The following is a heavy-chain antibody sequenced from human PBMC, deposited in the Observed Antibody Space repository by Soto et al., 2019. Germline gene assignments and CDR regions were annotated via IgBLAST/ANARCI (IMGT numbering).Heavy chain of an antibody. CDR2: IYNSGNT. J-gene: IGHJ4*02. Sequence: QVQLQESGPGLVKPSETLSLTCNVSGGSVSSGSYFWSWIRQPPGKGLEWIGYIYNSGNTMYNPSLKRRVTISADTSKNQFSLKLSSVTAADTAVYYCAREGRVAPFDYGGQGSLVTVSS. CDR3: AREGRVAPFDY. CDR1: GGSVSSGSYF. D-gene: IGHD5-12*01. V-gene: IGHV4-61*01.